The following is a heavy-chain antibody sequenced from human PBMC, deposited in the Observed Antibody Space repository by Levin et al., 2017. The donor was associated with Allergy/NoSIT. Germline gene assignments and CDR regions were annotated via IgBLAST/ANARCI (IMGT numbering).Heavy chain of an antibody. V-gene: IGHV3-21*01. CDR3: ARDTRNMAVAGYEEVVDY. CDR2: ISSSSSYI. J-gene: IGHJ4*02. CDR1: GFTFSSYS. D-gene: IGHD6-19*01. Sequence: SCAASGFTFSSYSMNWVRQAPGKGLEWVSSISSSSSYIYYADSVKGRFTISRDNAKNSLYLQMNSLRAEDTAVYYCARDTRNMAVAGYEEVVDYWGQGTLVTVSS.